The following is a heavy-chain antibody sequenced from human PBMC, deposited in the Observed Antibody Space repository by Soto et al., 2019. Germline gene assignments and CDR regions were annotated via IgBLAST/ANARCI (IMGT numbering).Heavy chain of an antibody. V-gene: IGHV1-2*04. CDR2: INPNSGGT. CDR1: GYTFTGYY. J-gene: IGHJ6*02. CDR3: ARGLDDILTGYSYYYYYYGMDV. D-gene: IGHD3-9*01. Sequence: ASVKVSCKASGYTFTGYYMHWVRQAPGQGLEWMGWINPNSGGTNYAQKFQGWVTMTRDTSISTAYMELSRLRSDDTAVYYCARGLDDILTGYSYYYYYYGMDVWGQGTTVTVS.